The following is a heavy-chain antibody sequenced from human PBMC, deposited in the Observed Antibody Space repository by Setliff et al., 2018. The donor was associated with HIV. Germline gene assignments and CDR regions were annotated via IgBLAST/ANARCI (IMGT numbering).Heavy chain of an antibody. CDR2: IYYSGST. CDR3: ARVHSGSYYVRRDDAFDI. Sequence: SETLSLTCTVSGGSISSYYWSWIRQPPGKGLEWIGYIYYSGSTNYNPSLKSRATISVDTSKNQFSLKLSSVTAADTAVYYCARVHSGSYYVRRDDAFDIWGQGTMVTVSS. V-gene: IGHV4-59*01. CDR1: GGSISSYY. D-gene: IGHD1-26*01. J-gene: IGHJ3*02.